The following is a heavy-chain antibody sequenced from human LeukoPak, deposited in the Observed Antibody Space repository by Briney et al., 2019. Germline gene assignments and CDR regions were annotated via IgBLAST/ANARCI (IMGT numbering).Heavy chain of an antibody. CDR3: ARDQGGSWYAWTWFDP. CDR1: GGSISSYY. V-gene: IGHV4-4*07. Sequence: ASETLSLTCTVSGGSISSYYWSWIRQPAGKGLEWIGRIYTSGRTNYNPSLKSRVTMSVDTSKNQFSLKLSSVTAADTAVYYCARDQGGSWYAWTWFDPWGQGTLVTVSS. CDR2: IYTSGRT. D-gene: IGHD6-13*01. J-gene: IGHJ5*02.